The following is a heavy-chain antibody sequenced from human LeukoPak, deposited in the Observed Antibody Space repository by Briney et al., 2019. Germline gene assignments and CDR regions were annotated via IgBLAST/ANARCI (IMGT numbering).Heavy chain of an antibody. D-gene: IGHD6-13*01. CDR3: ARDWYLFDY. J-gene: IGHJ4*02. CDR1: GFTFSNYG. V-gene: IGHV3-30*03. Sequence: GGSLRLSCAASGFTFSNYGTHWVRQAPGKGLEWVAVISFDGGNKFYADSVKGRFTVSRDNSKNTLYLQLGSVRVEDTALYYCARDWYLFDYWGQGSLVTVSS. CDR2: ISFDGGNK.